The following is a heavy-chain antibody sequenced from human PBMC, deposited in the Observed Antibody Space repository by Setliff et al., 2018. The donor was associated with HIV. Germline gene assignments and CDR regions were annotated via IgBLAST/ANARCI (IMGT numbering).Heavy chain of an antibody. CDR3: ARGEGSRFFHFDY. CDR1: GGSISSGTYY. Sequence: PSETLSLTCTVSGGSISSGTYYWSWIRQHPGKGLEWIGYIYYSGSTYYNPSLKSRVTISVDTSRNQFSLKLSSVTAADTAVYYCARGEGSRFFHFDYWGQGTPVTVSS. J-gene: IGHJ4*02. CDR2: IYYSGST. D-gene: IGHD6-13*01. V-gene: IGHV4-31*03.